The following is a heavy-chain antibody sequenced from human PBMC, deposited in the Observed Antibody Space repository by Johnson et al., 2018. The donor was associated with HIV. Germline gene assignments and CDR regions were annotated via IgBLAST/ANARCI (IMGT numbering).Heavy chain of an antibody. CDR2: ISWNSGSK. J-gene: IGHJ3*02. Sequence: VQLVESGGGVVQPGGSLRLSCATSGFTFDDYAMHWVRQAPGKGLEWVSGISWNSGSKGYADSVKGRFTISRDNAKNSLYLQMNSLRAEDTAVYYCASLINYNFWSGYSVSDAFDIWGQGTMVTVSS. V-gene: IGHV3-9*01. CDR3: ASLINYNFWSGYSVSDAFDI. D-gene: IGHD3-3*01. CDR1: GFTFDDYA.